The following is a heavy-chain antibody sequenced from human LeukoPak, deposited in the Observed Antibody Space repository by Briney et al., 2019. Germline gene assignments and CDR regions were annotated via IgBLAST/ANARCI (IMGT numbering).Heavy chain of an antibody. CDR2: IKTKAEGGPT. J-gene: IGHJ4*02. CDR3: ATDTVTTSDYGLDY. Sequence: PGGSLRLSCAASGVTLSNAWVSWVRQAPGKGLEWVGRIKTKAEGGPTDYAAPVKGRFTVSRDDSKNTLYLQMDSLKTEDTAVYYCATDTVTTSDYGLDYWGQGTLVTVSS. CDR1: GVTLSNAW. V-gene: IGHV3-15*01. D-gene: IGHD3-16*01.